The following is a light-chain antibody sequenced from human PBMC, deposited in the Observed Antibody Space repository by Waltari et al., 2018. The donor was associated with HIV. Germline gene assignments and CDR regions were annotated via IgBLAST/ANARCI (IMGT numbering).Light chain of an antibody. J-gene: IGLJ2*01. CDR3: NSYAGSNNVV. Sequence: QSALTQTPSASGSPGQSVTISCTGTSSDVGGSNYVSCYQQHPGNAPKLMIYEVSKRPSGVPDRFSGSKSGNTASLTVSGLQAEDEADYYCNSYAGSNNVVFGGGTKVTVL. CDR2: EVS. CDR1: SSDVGGSNY. V-gene: IGLV2-8*01.